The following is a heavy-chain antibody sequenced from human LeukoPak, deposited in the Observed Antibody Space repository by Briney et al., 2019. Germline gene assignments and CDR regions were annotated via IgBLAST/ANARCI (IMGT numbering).Heavy chain of an antibody. V-gene: IGHV3-74*01. Sequence: GGSLRLSCAASGFTFSSYWMHWVRQAPGKGLVWVSRINSDGSSTSYADSVKGRFTISRDNARNTLYVQMNSLRAEDTAVYYCARGPRSPGYKDVWGKGTTVTVSS. CDR3: ARGPRSPGYKDV. J-gene: IGHJ6*03. CDR2: INSDGSST. CDR1: GFTFSSYW.